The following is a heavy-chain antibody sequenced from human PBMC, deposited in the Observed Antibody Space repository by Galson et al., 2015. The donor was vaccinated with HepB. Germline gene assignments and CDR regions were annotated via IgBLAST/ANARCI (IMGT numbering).Heavy chain of an antibody. D-gene: IGHD6-19*01. CDR3: ARKWLVRGWYGMDV. V-gene: IGHV1-18*01. CDR1: GYTFTSYG. J-gene: IGHJ6*02. Sequence: SVKVSCKASGYTFTSYGISWVRQAPGQGLEWMGWISAYNGNTNYAQKLQGRVTMTTDTSTSTAYMELRSLRSDDTAVYYCARKWLVRGWYGMDVWGQGTTVTVSS. CDR2: ISAYNGNT.